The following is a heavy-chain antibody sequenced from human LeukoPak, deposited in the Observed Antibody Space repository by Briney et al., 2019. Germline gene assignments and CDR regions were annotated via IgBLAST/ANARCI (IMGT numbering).Heavy chain of an antibody. CDR1: GYALSESS. V-gene: IGHV1-24*01. J-gene: IGHJ2*01. CDR3: VSDRSDGGYAESNGYPTFDL. D-gene: IGHD5-24*01. Sequence: GASVKVSCKVSGYALSESSIHWVRQTPGEGFEWMGGFDPEYVETTYAQKFRDRVTMTEDTSTDTAYMELINLRSDDTAVYYCVSDRSDGGYAESNGYPTFDLWGRGTLVTVSS. CDR2: FDPEYVET.